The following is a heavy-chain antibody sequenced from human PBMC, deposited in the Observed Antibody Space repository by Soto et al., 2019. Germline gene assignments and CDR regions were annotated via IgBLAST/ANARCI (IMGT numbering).Heavy chain of an antibody. CDR3: ARDLFDY. J-gene: IGHJ4*02. CDR1: GFTFSNYW. Sequence: GGSLRLSCAASGFTFSNYWMNGIRQPPGKGLEWVANINEDGSEKYYVDSAKGRFTISRDNAKNSLYLQMSSLRAEDTAVYYCARDLFDYWGQGTLVTVSS. V-gene: IGHV3-7*01. CDR2: INEDGSEK.